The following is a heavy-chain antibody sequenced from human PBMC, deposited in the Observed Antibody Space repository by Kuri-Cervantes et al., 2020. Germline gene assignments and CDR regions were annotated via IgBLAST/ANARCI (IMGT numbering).Heavy chain of an antibody. V-gene: IGHV3-7*01. CDR2: IKQDGSEK. CDR3: AGVGGYSDYAIEY. J-gene: IGHJ4*02. Sequence: GESLKISCAASGFTFSSYWMSWVRQAPGKGLEWVANIKQDGSEKYYVDSVKGRFTTSRDNAKNTLYLQMNSLRAEDTAVYYCAGVGGYSDYAIEYWGQGTLVTVSS. CDR1: GFTFSSYW. D-gene: IGHD5-12*01.